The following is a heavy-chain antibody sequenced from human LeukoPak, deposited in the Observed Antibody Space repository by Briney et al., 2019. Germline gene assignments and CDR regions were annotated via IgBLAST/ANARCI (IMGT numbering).Heavy chain of an antibody. V-gene: IGHV3-23*01. CDR2: ISGSGGST. CDR1: GFTFSSYA. Sequence: GGSLRLSCAAPGFTFSSYAMSWVRQAPGKGLEWVSAISGSGGSTYYADSVKGRFTISRENSKNTLYLQMNSLRAEDTAVYYCAKFFGYSYASDYWGQGTLVTVSS. J-gene: IGHJ4*02. CDR3: AKFFGYSYASDY. D-gene: IGHD5-18*01.